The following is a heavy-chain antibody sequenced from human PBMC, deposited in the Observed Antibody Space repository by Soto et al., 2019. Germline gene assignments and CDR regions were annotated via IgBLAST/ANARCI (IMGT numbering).Heavy chain of an antibody. CDR2: IIPLFGTP. Sequence: SVKVSCKASGGIFSTHAISWLRQAPGQELEWMGGIIPLFGTPNYAQRFQGRVTITADESTSTAYMELSRLRSEDTAVYYCARDRDDYGSGNYYNRIDFWGQGTLVTVSS. CDR1: GGIFSTHA. D-gene: IGHD3-10*01. V-gene: IGHV1-69*13. CDR3: ARDRDDYGSGNYYNRIDF. J-gene: IGHJ4*02.